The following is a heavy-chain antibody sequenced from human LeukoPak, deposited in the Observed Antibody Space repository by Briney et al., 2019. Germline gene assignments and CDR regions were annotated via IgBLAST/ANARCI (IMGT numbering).Heavy chain of an antibody. D-gene: IGHD2-2*01. Sequence: GGSLRLSCAASGFTFSSYAMSWVRQAPGKGLEWVSAISGSGGSTYYADSVKGRFTISRDNSKNTLYLRMDSLRAEDTAVYYCAADGYCSSTSCSEDYWGQGTLVTVSS. CDR1: GFTFSSYA. J-gene: IGHJ4*02. CDR3: AADGYCSSTSCSEDY. V-gene: IGHV3-23*01. CDR2: ISGSGGST.